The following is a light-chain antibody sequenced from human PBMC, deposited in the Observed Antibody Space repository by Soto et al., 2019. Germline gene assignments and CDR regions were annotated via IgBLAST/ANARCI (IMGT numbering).Light chain of an antibody. J-gene: IGLJ1*01. Sequence: QSALTQPASVSGSPGQSITISCTGTSSDVGGYNYVSWYQQYPGKAPKLMIYDVSNRPSGVSNRFSGSKSGNTASLTISGLQAEDESDYYCSSYTGSSTYVFVTGTKLTVL. CDR1: SSDVGGYNY. CDR3: SSYTGSSTYV. CDR2: DVS. V-gene: IGLV2-14*01.